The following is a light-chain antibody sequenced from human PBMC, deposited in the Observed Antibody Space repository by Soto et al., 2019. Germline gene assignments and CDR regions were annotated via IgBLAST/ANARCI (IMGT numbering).Light chain of an antibody. V-gene: IGKV3-20*01. J-gene: IGKJ5*01. CDR3: QQYGNSPRT. CDR2: GAS. CDR1: QSVRSTY. Sequence: EIVLSQSPGTLALSEGERATLSCRASQSVRSTYLAWYQQKPGQAPRLLIYGASSRATGIPDRFSGSGSGTDFTLTISRLEPEDFAVYFCQQYGNSPRTFGQGRRLEIK.